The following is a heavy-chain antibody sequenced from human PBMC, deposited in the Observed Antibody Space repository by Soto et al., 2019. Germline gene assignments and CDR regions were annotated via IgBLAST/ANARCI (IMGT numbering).Heavy chain of an antibody. CDR1: GFTFSSYE. J-gene: IGHJ5*02. D-gene: IGHD2-2*01. CDR3: ASYCSSTSCYNWFDP. Sequence: GGSLRLSCAASGFTFSSYEMNWVRQAPGKGLEWVSYISSSGSTIYYADSVKGRFTISRDNAKNSLYLQMNSLRAEDTAVYYCASYCSSTSCYNWFDPWGQGTLVTVSS. V-gene: IGHV3-48*03. CDR2: ISSSGSTI.